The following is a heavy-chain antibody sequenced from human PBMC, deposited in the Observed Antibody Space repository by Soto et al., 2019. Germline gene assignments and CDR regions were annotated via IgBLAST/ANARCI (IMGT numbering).Heavy chain of an antibody. CDR2: IYWDDDK. V-gene: IGHV2-5*02. CDR1: GFSLSTSGVG. CDR3: AYLPCIGGSCYWFSYSGMDV. D-gene: IGHD2-15*01. Sequence: QITLKESGPTLVKPTQTLTLTCTFSGFSLSTSGVGVAWIRQPPGKALEWLALIYWDDDKRYRPSLETRLTITTDTSKNQVVPTMTNMDSVDTATYSCAYLPCIGGSCYWFSYSGMDVWGQGTTVTVSS. J-gene: IGHJ6*02.